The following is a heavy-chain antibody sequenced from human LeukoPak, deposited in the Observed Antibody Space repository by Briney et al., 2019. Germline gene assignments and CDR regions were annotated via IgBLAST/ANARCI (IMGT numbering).Heavy chain of an antibody. J-gene: IGHJ5*02. D-gene: IGHD2-2*01. V-gene: IGHV4-39*07. CDR1: GGSISSSSYY. CDR3: ARDGDAGYCSSTSCYYNWFDP. CDR2: IYYSGST. Sequence: SETLSLTCTVSGGSISSSSYYWGWIRQPPGKGLEWIGSIYYSGSTYYNPSLKSRVTISVDTSKNQFSLKLSSVTAADTAVYYCARDGDAGYCSSTSCYYNWFDPWGQGTLVSVSS.